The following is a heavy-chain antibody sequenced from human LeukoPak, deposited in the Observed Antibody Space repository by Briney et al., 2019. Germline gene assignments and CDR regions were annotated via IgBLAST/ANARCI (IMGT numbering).Heavy chain of an antibody. Sequence: PGRSLRLSCAASGFTFDDYAMHWVRQAPGKGLEWVSGISWNSGSIGYADSVKGRFTISRDNAENSLYLQMNSLRAEDTALYYCAKAREQQPNYFDYWGQGTLVTVSS. J-gene: IGHJ4*02. CDR3: AKAREQQPNYFDY. V-gene: IGHV3-9*01. D-gene: IGHD6-13*01. CDR2: ISWNSGSI. CDR1: GFTFDDYA.